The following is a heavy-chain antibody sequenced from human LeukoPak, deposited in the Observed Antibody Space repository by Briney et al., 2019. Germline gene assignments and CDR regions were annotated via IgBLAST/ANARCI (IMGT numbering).Heavy chain of an antibody. J-gene: IGHJ6*03. CDR3: ARVPSSQTHPDYYYYYMDV. Sequence: ASVKVSCKASGGTFSSYAISWVRQAPGQGLEWMGWINPNSGGTNYAQKFQGRVTMTRDTSISTAYMELSRLRSDDTAVYYCARVPSSQTHPDYYYYYMDVWGKGTTVTVSS. CDR1: GGTFSSYA. CDR2: INPNSGGT. V-gene: IGHV1-2*02.